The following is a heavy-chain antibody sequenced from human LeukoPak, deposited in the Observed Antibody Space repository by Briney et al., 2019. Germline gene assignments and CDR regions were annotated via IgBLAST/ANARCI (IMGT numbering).Heavy chain of an antibody. CDR3: ARDRWFGELHYYYYYGMDV. D-gene: IGHD3-10*01. CDR2: INPSGGST. Sequence: ASVKVSCKASGYTFTSYYMHWVRQAPGQGLEWMGIINPSGGSTSYAQKFQGRVTMTRDTSTSTVYMELSSLRSEDTAVYYCARDRWFGELHYYYYYGMDVWGQGTTVTVSS. V-gene: IGHV1-46*01. CDR1: GYTFTSYY. J-gene: IGHJ6*02.